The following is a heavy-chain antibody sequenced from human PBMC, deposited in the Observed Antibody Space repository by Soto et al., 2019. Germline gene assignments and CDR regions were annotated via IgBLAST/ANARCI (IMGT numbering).Heavy chain of an antibody. CDR3: ARMNVDSYQFYYAMDV. V-gene: IGHV2-26*01. J-gene: IGHJ6*02. CDR1: GFSLTTGKMG. CDR2: IFSDNER. Sequence: SGPTLVNPTETLTLTCTVSGFSLTTGKMGVSWIRQPPGRALEWLAHIFSDNERSYSTSLQGRLTISKDTSGSQVVLSMTNVDPVDTATYYCARMNVDSYQFYYAMDVWGQGTTVTVSS. D-gene: IGHD4-17*01.